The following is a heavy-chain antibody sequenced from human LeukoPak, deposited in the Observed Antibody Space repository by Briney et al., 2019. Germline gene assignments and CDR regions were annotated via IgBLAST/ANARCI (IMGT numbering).Heavy chain of an antibody. Sequence: GGSLRLSCAVSGFTFSGFWMSWSRQAPGKGLEWVASINSDGSEGHYADVVKGRFTISRDNAKNSLYLQINSLRAEDTAVYYCARSSYSSSSSVWGQGTMVTVSS. J-gene: IGHJ3*01. CDR1: GFTFSGFW. CDR2: INSDGSEG. V-gene: IGHV3-7*03. CDR3: ARSSYSSSSSV. D-gene: IGHD6-6*01.